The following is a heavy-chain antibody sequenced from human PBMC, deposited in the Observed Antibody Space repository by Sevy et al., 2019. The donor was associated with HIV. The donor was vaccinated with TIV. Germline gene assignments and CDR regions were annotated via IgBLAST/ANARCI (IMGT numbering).Heavy chain of an antibody. CDR3: ARGGYYYDNAAYYALDS. V-gene: IGHV3-33*01. CDR2: IWSDGAYQ. D-gene: IGHD3-22*01. J-gene: IGHJ4*02. Sequence: GGSLRLSCGATEFTFSNYAMHWVRQAPGKGMEWVAIIWSDGAYQYHGDSVKGRFTISRDNSKNTQYLQMNNVRVEDTAVYYCARGGYYYDNAAYYALDSWGQGTLVTVSS. CDR1: EFTFSNYA.